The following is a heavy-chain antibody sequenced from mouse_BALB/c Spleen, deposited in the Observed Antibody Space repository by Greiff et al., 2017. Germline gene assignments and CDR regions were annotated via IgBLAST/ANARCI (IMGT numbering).Heavy chain of an antibody. J-gene: IGHJ3*01. CDR3: AIMTTTGFAY. V-gene: IGHV3-2*02. CDR1: GYSITSDYA. Sequence: EVKLVESGPGLVKPSQSLSLTCTVTGYSITSDYAWNWIRQFPGNKLEWMGYISYSGSTSYNPSLKSRISITRDTSKNQFFLQLNSVTTEDTATYYCAIMTTTGFAYWGQGTLVTVSA. CDR2: ISYSGST. D-gene: IGHD2-4*01.